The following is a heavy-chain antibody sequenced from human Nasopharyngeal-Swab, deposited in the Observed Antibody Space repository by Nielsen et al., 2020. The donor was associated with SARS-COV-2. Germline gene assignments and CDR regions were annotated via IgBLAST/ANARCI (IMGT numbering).Heavy chain of an antibody. J-gene: IGHJ4*02. Sequence: WVRQAPGQGLEWMGGIIPIFGTANYAQKFQGRVTITADKSTSTAYMELSSLRSEDTAVYYCAKLDSSGWLLFDYWGQGTLVTVSS. CDR3: AKLDSSGWLLFDY. D-gene: IGHD6-19*01. V-gene: IGHV1-69*06. CDR2: IIPIFGTA.